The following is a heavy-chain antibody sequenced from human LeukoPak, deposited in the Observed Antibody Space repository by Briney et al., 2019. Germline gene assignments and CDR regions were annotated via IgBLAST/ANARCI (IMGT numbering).Heavy chain of an antibody. Sequence: SETLSLTCTVSGCSISSYYWSWIRQPAGKGLEWIGRIYASGSTSFNPSLKSRVTISVGTSKNQFSLKLSSVTATDTAVYYCARALNLYYYDTSVEPAFDIWGQGTMVTVSS. CDR3: ARALNLYYYDTSVEPAFDI. CDR1: GCSISSYY. D-gene: IGHD3-22*01. V-gene: IGHV4-4*07. J-gene: IGHJ3*02. CDR2: IYASGST.